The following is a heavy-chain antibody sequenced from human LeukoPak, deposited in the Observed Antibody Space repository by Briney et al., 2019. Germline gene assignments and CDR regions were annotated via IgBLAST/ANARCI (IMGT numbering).Heavy chain of an antibody. CDR3: AKESLLLRGPLLIYYFDY. CDR2: ISGGDPTT. Sequence: GGSLRLSCAASDFSFTTYAMSWVRQAPGKGLEWVSSISGGDPTTYYADSVKGRFTISRDNSKNTLYLQMNSLRAEDTAIYYCAKESLLLRGPLLIYYFDYWGQGTLVTVSS. J-gene: IGHJ4*02. CDR1: DFSFTTYA. V-gene: IGHV3-23*01. D-gene: IGHD3-10*01.